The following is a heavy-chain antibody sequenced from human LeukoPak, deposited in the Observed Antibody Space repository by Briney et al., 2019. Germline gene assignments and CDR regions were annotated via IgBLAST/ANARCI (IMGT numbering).Heavy chain of an antibody. CDR2: IWYGGSKK. CDR1: GLTFIGSYD. Sequence: GGSLRLSCAASGLTFIGSYDMHWVRQAPGKGLEWVAVIWYGGSKKYYADSVKGRFTISRDNSKKTLYPQMNSLRAEDTAVYYCAGYNGMDVWGQGTTVTVSS. J-gene: IGHJ6*02. CDR3: AGYNGMDV. D-gene: IGHD6-13*01. V-gene: IGHV3-33*01.